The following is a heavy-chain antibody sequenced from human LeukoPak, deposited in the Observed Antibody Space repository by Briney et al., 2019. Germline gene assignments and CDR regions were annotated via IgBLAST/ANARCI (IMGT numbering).Heavy chain of an antibody. Sequence: GGSLRLSCAASGFTFSSYAMSWVRQAPGKGLEWVSAISGSGGSTYYADSVKGRFTISRDTSKSTLYLQMNSLRAEDTAVYYCAKDVCRYNSGCLSFDSWGLGSLVSVSS. CDR1: GFTFSSYA. D-gene: IGHD6-25*01. V-gene: IGHV3-23*01. CDR3: AKDVCRYNSGCLSFDS. J-gene: IGHJ4*02. CDR2: ISGSGGST.